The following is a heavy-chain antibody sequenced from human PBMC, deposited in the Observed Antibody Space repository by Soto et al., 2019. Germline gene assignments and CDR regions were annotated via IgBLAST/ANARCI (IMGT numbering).Heavy chain of an antibody. CDR3: AKDKGGRYCSRTSCLYSFDY. V-gene: IGHV3-23*01. J-gene: IGHJ4*02. D-gene: IGHD2-2*01. CDR1: GFTFSTYA. Sequence: EVQLLESGGGLVQPGGSLRLSCTASGFTFSTYAMSWVRQAPRKGLEWFSTISDSGSTYYADSVKGRFTISRDNSKNTLYLEMNSLRAEDTAVYYCAKDKGGRYCSRTSCLYSFDYWGQGTLVTVSS. CDR2: ISDSGST.